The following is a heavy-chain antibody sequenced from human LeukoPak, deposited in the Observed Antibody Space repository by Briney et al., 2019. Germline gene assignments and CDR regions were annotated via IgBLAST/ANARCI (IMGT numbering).Heavy chain of an antibody. V-gene: IGHV3-11*01. CDR2: IRSSGSDT. Sequence: GGSLRLSCAASGFTFSDYQMSWIRQAPGKGLEWVSYIRSSGSDTYYADSVKGRFTISRDNTKNALYLQMNSLRADDTAVYYCAGRNYGSGSHYNYWGQGALATVSS. CDR3: AGRNYGSGSHYNY. CDR1: GFTFSDYQ. J-gene: IGHJ4*02. D-gene: IGHD3-10*01.